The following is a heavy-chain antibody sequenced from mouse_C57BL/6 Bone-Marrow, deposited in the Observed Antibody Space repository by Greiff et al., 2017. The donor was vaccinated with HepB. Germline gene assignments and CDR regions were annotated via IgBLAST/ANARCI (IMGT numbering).Heavy chain of an antibody. CDR2: IYPSDSET. Sequence: QVQLQQSGAELVRPGSSVKLSCKASGYTFTSYWMDWVKQRPGQGLEWIGNIYPSDSETHYNQKFKDKATLTVDKSSSTAYMQLSSLTSEDSAVYYGARRSNYEGVCWYFDVWGTGTTVTVSS. D-gene: IGHD2-5*01. V-gene: IGHV1-61*01. CDR1: GYTFTSYW. J-gene: IGHJ1*03. CDR3: ARRSNYEGVCWYFDV.